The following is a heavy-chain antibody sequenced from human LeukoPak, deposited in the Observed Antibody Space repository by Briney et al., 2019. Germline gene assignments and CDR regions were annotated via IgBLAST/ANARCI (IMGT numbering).Heavy chain of an antibody. CDR3: AKEARRTRTGGDAFDI. CDR2: ISYDRSNK. D-gene: IGHD7-27*01. V-gene: IGHV3-30*18. J-gene: IGHJ3*02. CDR1: GFTFSTYG. Sequence: GGSLRLSCAASGFTFSTYGMHWVRQVPGKGLDWVAIISYDRSNKYYADSVKGRFTIPSDNPKNTLYLQMNSLRAEDTAVYYCAKEARRTRTGGDAFDIWGQGTMVTVSS.